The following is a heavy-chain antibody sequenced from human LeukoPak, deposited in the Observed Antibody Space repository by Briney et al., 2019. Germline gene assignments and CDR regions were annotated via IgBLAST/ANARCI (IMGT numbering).Heavy chain of an antibody. CDR1: GITLSNYG. J-gene: IGHJ4*02. D-gene: IGHD3-22*01. CDR3: AKRGVVIRVILVGFHKEAYYFDC. CDR2: ISDRGSRT. V-gene: IGHV3-23*01. Sequence: PGGSLRLSCAVSGITLSNYGMSWVRQAPGKGLEWVAGISDRGSRTNYADSVKGRFTISTDHPENTLYLQMNSLRAEDTAVYFCAKRGVVIRVILVGFHKEAYYFDCWGQGALVTVSS.